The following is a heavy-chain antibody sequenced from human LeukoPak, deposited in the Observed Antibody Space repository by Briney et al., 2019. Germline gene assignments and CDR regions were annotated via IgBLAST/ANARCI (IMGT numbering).Heavy chain of an antibody. CDR3: ARQGGDILTGYLDY. V-gene: IGHV3-11*03. CDR1: GFTFSDYY. D-gene: IGHD3-9*01. CDR2: VSSSSTYI. J-gene: IGHJ4*02. Sequence: GGSLRLSCATSGFTFSDYYMSWIRQAPGKGLEWVSYVSSSSTYINSADSVKGRFTISRDYPKNSLYLQMSSLRAEDTAVYYCARQGGDILTGYLDYWGQGTLVTVSS.